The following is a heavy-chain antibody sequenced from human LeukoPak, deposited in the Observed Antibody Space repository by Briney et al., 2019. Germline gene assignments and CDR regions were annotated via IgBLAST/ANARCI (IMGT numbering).Heavy chain of an antibody. Sequence: SGTLSLTCAVSGGSISNSNWWSWVRQPPEKGLEWVGEIYHSGSTSYNPSLKSRVTISVDKSKNQFSLNLSSVTAADTAVYYCARNKPGIAEFDYWGQGTLVTVSS. CDR2: IYHSGST. J-gene: IGHJ4*02. D-gene: IGHD6-13*01. CDR3: ARNKPGIAEFDY. CDR1: GGSISNSNW. V-gene: IGHV4-4*02.